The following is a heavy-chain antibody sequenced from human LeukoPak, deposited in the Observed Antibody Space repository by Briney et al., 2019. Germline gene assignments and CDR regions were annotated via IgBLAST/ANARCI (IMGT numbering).Heavy chain of an antibody. CDR1: GYTFTNYV. J-gene: IGHJ4*02. V-gene: IGHV1-3*01. Sequence: GASVKVSCTASGYTFTNYVVHRVRQAPGQRPEWMGWINAGNGDTKYSQNFQGRVTITRDTSASTAYMELSSLTSEDTALYYCARDDCGDTCYPGGYWGQGTLVTVSS. CDR3: ARDDCGDTCYPGGY. CDR2: INAGNGDT. D-gene: IGHD2-21*01.